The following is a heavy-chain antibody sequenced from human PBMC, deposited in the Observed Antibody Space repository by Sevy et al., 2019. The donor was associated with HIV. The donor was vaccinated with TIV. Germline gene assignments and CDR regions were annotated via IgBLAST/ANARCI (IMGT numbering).Heavy chain of an antibody. Sequence: GSLRLSCAASGFTFREAWMSWVRQAPGKGLEWVGRIKSKTDAATRDFATPVRGRFSISRDDSANTVYLVMNNLKPEDTGVYYCAARTGSSDFDYWGQGTLVTVSS. CDR3: AARTGSSDFDY. V-gene: IGHV3-15*01. CDR1: GFTFREAW. D-gene: IGHD2-15*01. CDR2: IKSKTDAATR. J-gene: IGHJ4*02.